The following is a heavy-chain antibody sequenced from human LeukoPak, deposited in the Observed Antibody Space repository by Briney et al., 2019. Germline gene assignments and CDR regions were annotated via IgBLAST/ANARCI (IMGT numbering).Heavy chain of an antibody. D-gene: IGHD6-19*01. J-gene: IGHJ4*02. CDR3: ARAHSSGWAFDY. CDR1: GFTFDDYG. V-gene: IGHV3-7*01. Sequence: GSLRLSCAASGFTFDDYGMSWVRQAPGKGLEWVATIKQDGSEKYYVDSVKRRFTISRDTAKNSLSLQMNSLRAEDTAVYYCARAHSSGWAFDYWGQGTLVTVSS. CDR2: IKQDGSEK.